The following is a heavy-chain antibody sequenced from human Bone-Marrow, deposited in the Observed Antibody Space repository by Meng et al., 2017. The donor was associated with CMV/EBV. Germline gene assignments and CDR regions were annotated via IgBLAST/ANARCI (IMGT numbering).Heavy chain of an antibody. Sequence: GESLKISCAASGFTFSDYYMSWIRQAPGKGLEWVSYISSSGSTIYYADSVKGRFTISRDNAKNPLYLQMNSLRAEDTAVYYCAREWVTTSAYGMDVWGQGTTVTVSS. D-gene: IGHD4-11*01. CDR1: GFTFSDYY. V-gene: IGHV3-11*01. CDR2: ISSSGSTI. CDR3: AREWVTTSAYGMDV. J-gene: IGHJ6*02.